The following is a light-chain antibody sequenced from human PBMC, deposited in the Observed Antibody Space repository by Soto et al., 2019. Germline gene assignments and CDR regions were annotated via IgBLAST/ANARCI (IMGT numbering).Light chain of an antibody. V-gene: IGLV2-8*01. Sequence: QSVLTQPPSASGSPGQSVTISCTGTSSDVGGYNLVSWYQQHPGKAPKLMIYEVSKRPSGVPDRFSGSKSGNTASLTVSGLQAEDEADYYCSSYAGSNNYVVFGGGTKLTVL. CDR3: SSYAGSNNYVV. CDR1: SSDVGGYNL. J-gene: IGLJ2*01. CDR2: EVS.